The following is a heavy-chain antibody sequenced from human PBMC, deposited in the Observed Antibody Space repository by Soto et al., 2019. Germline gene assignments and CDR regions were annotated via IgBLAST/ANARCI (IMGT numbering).Heavy chain of an antibody. CDR2: IYYSGST. J-gene: IGHJ4*02. D-gene: IGHD3-22*01. CDR3: ARLSFYDSSGYHFDY. V-gene: IGHV4-39*01. CDR1: GDSISSSSYY. Sequence: QLQLQESGPGLVKPSETLSLTCTVSGDSISSSSYYWGWIRQPPGKGLEWIGSIYYSGSTYYNPSLKSRVTISIDTSKKQFSLKLSSVTAADTAVYYCARLSFYDSSGYHFDYWGQGTLVTVSS.